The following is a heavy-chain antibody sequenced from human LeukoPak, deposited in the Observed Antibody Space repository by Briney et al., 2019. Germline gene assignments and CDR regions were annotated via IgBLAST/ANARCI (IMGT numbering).Heavy chain of an antibody. Sequence: GGSLRLSCAAPGFTFSSYSMNWVRQAPGKGLEWVSSISSSSSYIYYADSVKGRFTISRDNAKNSLYLQMNSLRAEDTAVYYCARDRYGDYVYDYWGQGTLVTVSS. CDR3: ARDRYGDYVYDY. CDR1: GFTFSSYS. V-gene: IGHV3-21*01. J-gene: IGHJ4*02. CDR2: ISSSSSYI. D-gene: IGHD4-17*01.